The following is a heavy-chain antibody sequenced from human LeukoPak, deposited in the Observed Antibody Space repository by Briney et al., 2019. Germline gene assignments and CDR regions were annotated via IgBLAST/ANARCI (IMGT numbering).Heavy chain of an antibody. Sequence: GGSLRLSCAASGFTFSRNWMHWVHQGPGKGLVWVSRINSDGSRISYADSVKGRFTISRDNAKNTLYLQMNSLRAEDTAVYYCARDRGSTEFDYWGQGTLVTVSS. J-gene: IGHJ4*02. CDR2: INSDGSRI. V-gene: IGHV3-74*01. CDR3: ARDRGSTEFDY. CDR1: GFTFSRNW. D-gene: IGHD1-26*01.